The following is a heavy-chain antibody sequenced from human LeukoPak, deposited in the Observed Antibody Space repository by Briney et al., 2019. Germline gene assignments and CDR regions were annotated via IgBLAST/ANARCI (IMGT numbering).Heavy chain of an antibody. CDR3: ARHNGSYLFDY. J-gene: IGHJ4*02. D-gene: IGHD1-26*01. CDR2: IYHSGST. CDR1: GYSISSGYY. Sequence: SETLSLTCTVSGYSISSGYYWGWIRQPPGKGLEWIGSIYHSGSTYYNPSLKSRVTISVDTSKNQFSLKLSSVTAADTAVYYCARHNGSYLFDYWGQGTLVTVSS. V-gene: IGHV4-38-2*02.